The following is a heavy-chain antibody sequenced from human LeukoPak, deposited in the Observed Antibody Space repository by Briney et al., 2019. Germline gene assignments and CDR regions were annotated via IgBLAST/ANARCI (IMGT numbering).Heavy chain of an antibody. CDR1: GFTVSGDF. J-gene: IGHJ4*02. CDR3: ARVGLGYTPSDY. Sequence: GGSLRLSCAASGFTVSGDFMSWVRQAPGKGLEWVSVIYSDGSTYYADSVKGRFTISRDNAKNSLYLQMNSLRADDTAVYYCARVGLGYTPSDYWGQGTLVTVSS. D-gene: IGHD3/OR15-3a*01. V-gene: IGHV3-53*01. CDR2: IYSDGST.